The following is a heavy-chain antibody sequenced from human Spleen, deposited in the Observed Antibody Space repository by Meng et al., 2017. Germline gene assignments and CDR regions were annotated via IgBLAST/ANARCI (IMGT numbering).Heavy chain of an antibody. CDR2: ISSSGSTI. V-gene: IGHV3-11*01. CDR3: ARDLGSGSYSHSFDY. J-gene: IGHJ4*02. CDR1: GFTFSDYY. Sequence: GESLKISCAASGFTFSDYYMSWIRQAPGKGLEWVSYISSSGSTIYYADSVKGRFTISRDNAKNSLYLQMNSLRAEDTAVYYCARDLGSGSYSHSFDYWGQGTLVTVSS. D-gene: IGHD3-10*01.